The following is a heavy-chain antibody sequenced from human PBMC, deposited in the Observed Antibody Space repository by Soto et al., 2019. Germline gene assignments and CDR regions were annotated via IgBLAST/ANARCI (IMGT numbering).Heavy chain of an antibody. V-gene: IGHV4-31*03. Sequence: SETLSLTCTVSGGSISSGGYYWSWIRQHPGKGLEWIGYIYYSGSTYYNPSLKSRVTISVDTSKNQFSLKLSSVTAADTAVYYCARASVDTAMVFDYWGQGTLVTVSS. J-gene: IGHJ4*02. CDR1: GGSISSGGYY. CDR3: ARASVDTAMVFDY. CDR2: IYYSGST. D-gene: IGHD5-18*01.